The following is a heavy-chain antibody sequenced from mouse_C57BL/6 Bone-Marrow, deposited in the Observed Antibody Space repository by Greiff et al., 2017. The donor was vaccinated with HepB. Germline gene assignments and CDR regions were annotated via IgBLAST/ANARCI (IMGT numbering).Heavy chain of an antibody. CDR2: IDPETGGT. CDR3: TKDTTSLRYYAMDY. V-gene: IGHV1-15*01. D-gene: IGHD1-1*01. J-gene: IGHJ4*01. Sequence: VQLQQSGAELVRPGASVTLSCKASGYTFTDYEMHWVKQTPVHGLEWIGAIDPETGGTAYNQKFKGKAILTADKSSSTAYMELRSLTSEDSAVYYCTKDTTSLRYYAMDYWGQETSVTVSS. CDR1: GYTFTDYE.